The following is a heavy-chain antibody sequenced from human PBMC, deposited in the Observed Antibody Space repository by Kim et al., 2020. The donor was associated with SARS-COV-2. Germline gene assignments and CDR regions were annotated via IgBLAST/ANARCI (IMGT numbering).Heavy chain of an antibody. V-gene: IGHV1-69*06. CDR1: GGTFSSNG. CDR2: IIPLSGTT. D-gene: IGHD1-1*01. Sequence: SVKVSCKASGGTFSSNGITWVRQAPGQGLEWVGGIIPLSGTTNYAQNFQDRVTISADISTTTAYMEVTGLRSEDTALYFCATDLVNLRGIVMPGTGAFDAWGQGTLVTVSS. CDR3: ATDLVNLRGIVMPGTGAFDA. J-gene: IGHJ4*02.